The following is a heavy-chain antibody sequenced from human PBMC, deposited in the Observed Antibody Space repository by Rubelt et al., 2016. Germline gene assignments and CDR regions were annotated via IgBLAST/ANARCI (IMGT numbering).Heavy chain of an antibody. J-gene: IGHJ3*02. CDR1: GGSISDYH. CDR2: VHYTGST. V-gene: IGHV4-59*01. CDR3: ARSSQYYDNWTGVCNAFEI. D-gene: IGHD3-9*01. Sequence: ESGPGLVKPSETLSLTCTVSGGSISDYHWSWIRQPPGKGLEWIGYVHYTGSTNCNPSLESRVVISVDTSQKHCSLRLSSVTAADTAIYYCARSSQYYDNWTGVCNAFEIWGRRTMVTVSP.